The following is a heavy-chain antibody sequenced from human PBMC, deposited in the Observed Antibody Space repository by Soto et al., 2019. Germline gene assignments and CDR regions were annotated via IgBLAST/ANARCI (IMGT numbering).Heavy chain of an antibody. CDR2: ISGSGGST. CDR3: AKARGGVDCSSTSCYGGMDV. D-gene: IGHD2-2*01. CDR1: GFTFSSHA. Sequence: EVQVLESGGGLVQPGGSLRLSCAASGFTFSSHAMSWVRQAPGKGLEWVSAISGSGGSTYYADSVKGRVTISRDNSKNTLYPQMNRLRGEDTGVYYCAKARGGVDCSSTSCYGGMDVWGQGTTVTVSS. V-gene: IGHV3-23*01. J-gene: IGHJ6*02.